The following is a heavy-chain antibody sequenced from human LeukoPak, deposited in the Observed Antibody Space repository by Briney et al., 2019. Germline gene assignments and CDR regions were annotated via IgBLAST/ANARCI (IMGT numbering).Heavy chain of an antibody. CDR3: AKDSRIGRPRAFDY. D-gene: IGHD1-26*01. CDR2: ISDSGDST. J-gene: IGHJ4*02. CDR1: GFTFRSYA. Sequence: GGSLRLSCGASGFTFRSYAMTWVRQAPGKGLEWVSSISDSGDSTYYADSVKGRFIISRDSSKNTLYLQMSSLRAEDSAVYYCAKDSRIGRPRAFDYWGQGILVTVS. V-gene: IGHV3-23*01.